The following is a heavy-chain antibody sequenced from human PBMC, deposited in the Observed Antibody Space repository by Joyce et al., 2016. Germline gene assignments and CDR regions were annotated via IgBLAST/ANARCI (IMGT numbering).Heavy chain of an antibody. V-gene: IGHV3-30*04. CDR2: IAVEGNKE. D-gene: IGHD3-22*01. CDR1: GFTFSHSA. CDR3: AREPWLSTRDAFDI. J-gene: IGHJ3*02. Sequence: QEQLVESGGGVVQPGRSLRLSCTASGFTFSHSAIHWVRQAPGKGLEWVAVIAVEGNKEDYGDSVKGRFTVRRDNSKNTAYLEMNNLRTDDTAVYYCAREPWLSTRDAFDIWGQGTLVTVSS.